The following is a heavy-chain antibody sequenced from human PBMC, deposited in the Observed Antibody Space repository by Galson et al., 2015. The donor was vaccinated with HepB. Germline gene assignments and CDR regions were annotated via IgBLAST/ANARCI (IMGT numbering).Heavy chain of an antibody. CDR3: ARMRAETGSHPFDY. V-gene: IGHV3-11*06. CDR2: ISSSSSYT. CDR1: GFTFSDYY. J-gene: IGHJ4*02. D-gene: IGHD3-9*01. Sequence: SLRLSCAASGFTFSDYYMSWIRQAPGKGLEWVSYISSSSSYTNYADSVKGRFTISRDNAKNSLYLQMNSLRAEDTAVYYCARMRAETGSHPFDYWGQGTLVTVSS.